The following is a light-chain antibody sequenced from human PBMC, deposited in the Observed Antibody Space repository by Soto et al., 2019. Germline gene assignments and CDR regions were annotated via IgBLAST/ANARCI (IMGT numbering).Light chain of an antibody. CDR1: SSNIGAGYD. CDR2: ANR. CDR3: QSYDSSLSGVL. V-gene: IGLV1-40*01. Sequence: QAVVTQPPSVSGAPGQRVTISCTGSSSNIGAGYDVHWYQQLPGTAPKLLIYANRNRPSGVPDRFSGSKSGISASLGITGLQAEDEADYYCQSYDSSLSGVLFGGGTQLTVL. J-gene: IGLJ2*01.